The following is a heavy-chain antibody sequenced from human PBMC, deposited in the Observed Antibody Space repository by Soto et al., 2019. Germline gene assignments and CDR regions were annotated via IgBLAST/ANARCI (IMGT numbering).Heavy chain of an antibody. CDR1: GGSISSGGYY. CDR2: IYYSGST. V-gene: IGHV4-61*08. Sequence: PSETLSLTCTVSGGSISSGGYYWSWIRQPPGKGLEWIGYIYYSGSTNYNPSLKSRVTISVDTSKNQFSLKLSSVTAADTAVYYCARHERNDFWSGYPRNFDYWGQGTLVTVSS. D-gene: IGHD3-3*01. CDR3: ARHERNDFWSGYPRNFDY. J-gene: IGHJ4*02.